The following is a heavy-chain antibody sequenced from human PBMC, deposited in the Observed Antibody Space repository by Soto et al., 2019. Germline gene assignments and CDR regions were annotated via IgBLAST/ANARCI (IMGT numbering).Heavy chain of an antibody. CDR3: AKREDDFWSGLPRAGALDI. CDR1: GFTFSSYA. V-gene: IGHV3-23*01. D-gene: IGHD3-3*01. Sequence: GGSLRLSCAASGFTFSSYAMSWVRQAPGKGLEWVSAISGSGGSTYYADSVKGRFTISRDNSKNTLYLQMNSLRAEDTAVYYCAKREDDFWSGLPRAGALDIWGQGTMVTVSS. CDR2: ISGSGGST. J-gene: IGHJ3*02.